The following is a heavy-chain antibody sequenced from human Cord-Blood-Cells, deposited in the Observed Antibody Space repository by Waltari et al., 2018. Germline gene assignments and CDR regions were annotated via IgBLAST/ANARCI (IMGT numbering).Heavy chain of an antibody. J-gene: IGHJ4*02. D-gene: IGHD2-21*01. Sequence: QVQLQESGPGLVKPSETLSLTCAVSGYSISSGYYWGWIRQPPGKGLEWIGSIYHSGSTDYNPSLKGRVTISVDTSKNQFSLKLSSVTAADTAVYYCARSGVGFCGGDCYWFDYWGQGTLVTVSS. CDR3: ARSGVGFCGGDCYWFDY. CDR2: IYHSGST. V-gene: IGHV4-38-2*01. CDR1: GYSISSGYY.